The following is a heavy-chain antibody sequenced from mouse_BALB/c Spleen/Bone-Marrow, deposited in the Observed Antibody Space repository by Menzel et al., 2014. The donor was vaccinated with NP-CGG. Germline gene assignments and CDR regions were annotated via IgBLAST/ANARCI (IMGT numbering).Heavy chain of an antibody. CDR1: GYNFTSYW. D-gene: IGHD2-3*01. Sequence: QVQLQQSGAELVKPGTSVKLSCKASGYNFTSYWINWVKLRPGQGLEWIGVINPGSGGTNYNEKFKDKATLTADKSSSTAYMQLSSLTSDDSAVYFCARYDGYFDYWGQGTILTVSS. V-gene: IGHV1-54*01. J-gene: IGHJ2*01. CDR2: INPGSGGT. CDR3: ARYDGYFDY.